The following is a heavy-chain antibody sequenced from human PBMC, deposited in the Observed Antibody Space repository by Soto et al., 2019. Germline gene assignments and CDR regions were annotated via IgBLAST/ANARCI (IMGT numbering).Heavy chain of an antibody. CDR2: IYTSGST. J-gene: IGHJ4*02. CDR3: ARDHYDSSGSYGFDY. CDR1: GGSISSYH. Sequence: LSLTCTVSGGSISSYHWSWIRQPAGKGLEWIGRIYTSGSTNYNPSLKSRVTMSVDTSKNQFSLKLSSVTAADTAVYYCARDHYDSSGSYGFDYWGQGTLVTVSS. V-gene: IGHV4-4*07. D-gene: IGHD3-22*01.